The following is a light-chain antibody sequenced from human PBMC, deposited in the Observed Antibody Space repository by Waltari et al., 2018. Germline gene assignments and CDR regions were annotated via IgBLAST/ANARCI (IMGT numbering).Light chain of an antibody. CDR3: CSYAGSSTLV. J-gene: IGLJ3*02. V-gene: IGLV2-23*02. CDR1: RSDVGSYNL. CDR2: EVT. Sequence: QSALTQPAPVSGSPGQSITISCTVIRSDVGSYNLVSWYQQHPGKAPKLMVYEVTKRPSGVSNRFSGSKSGNSASLTISGLQAEDEADYYCCSYAGSSTLVFGGGTKVTVL.